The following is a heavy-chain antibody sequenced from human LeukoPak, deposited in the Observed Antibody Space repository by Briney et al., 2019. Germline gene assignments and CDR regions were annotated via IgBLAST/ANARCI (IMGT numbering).Heavy chain of an antibody. CDR1: GYSISSGYY. J-gene: IGHJ4*02. Sequence: PSETLSLTCTVSGYSISSGYYWGWIRQPPGKGLEWIGSLYHSGSTYYNPSLKSRVTISVDTSKNQFSLKLSSVTAADTAVYYCASGRDYCSSTSCPYYFDYWGQGTLVTVSS. D-gene: IGHD2-2*01. CDR3: ASGRDYCSSTSCPYYFDY. CDR2: LYHSGST. V-gene: IGHV4-38-2*02.